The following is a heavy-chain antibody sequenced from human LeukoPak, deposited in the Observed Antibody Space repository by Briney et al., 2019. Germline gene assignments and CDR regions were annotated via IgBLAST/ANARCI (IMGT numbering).Heavy chain of an antibody. Sequence: ASVKVSCKASGYTFTGYYMHWVRQAPGQGLEWMGCFNPNSGGTNYAPKFQGLVTMSSDTAITTAYMELNRLISDDTAVSFCSEENYRCVSWGEGTLVSVSS. J-gene: IGHJ5*01. D-gene: IGHD5-24*01. CDR1: GYTFTGYY. CDR2: FNPNSGGT. V-gene: IGHV1-2*02. CDR3: SEENYRCVS.